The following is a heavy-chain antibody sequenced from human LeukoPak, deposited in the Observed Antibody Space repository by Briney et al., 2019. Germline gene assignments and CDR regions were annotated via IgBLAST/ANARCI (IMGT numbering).Heavy chain of an antibody. Sequence: SETLSLTCAVYGGSFSGYYWSWIRQPPGKGLGWIGEINHSGSTNYNPSLKSRVTISVDTSKNQFSLKLNSMTAADTAVYYCARGQLDTAMADYWGQGALVTVSS. D-gene: IGHD5-18*01. CDR3: ARGQLDTAMADY. CDR1: GGSFSGYY. CDR2: INHSGST. V-gene: IGHV4-34*01. J-gene: IGHJ4*02.